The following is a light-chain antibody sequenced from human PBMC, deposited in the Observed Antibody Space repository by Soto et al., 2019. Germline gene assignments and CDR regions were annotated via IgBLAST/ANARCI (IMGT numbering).Light chain of an antibody. Sequence: DIVMTQSPLSLPVTPGEPASISCRSSQSLLHSNGYNYLDWYLQKPGQSPQLLIYLGSNRSSGVPDRFSGSGSGTDFTLKISRVDAEDVGVYYCMQAIQTPLTFGGGTKVDIK. V-gene: IGKV2-28*01. CDR2: LGS. CDR3: MQAIQTPLT. J-gene: IGKJ4*01. CDR1: QSLLHSNGYNY.